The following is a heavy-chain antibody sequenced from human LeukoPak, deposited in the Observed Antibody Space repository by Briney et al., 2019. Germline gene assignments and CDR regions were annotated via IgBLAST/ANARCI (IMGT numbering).Heavy chain of an antibody. CDR2: IYYSGTT. CDR3: ARIPTGDTFDI. D-gene: IGHD4-17*01. Sequence: PSQTLSLTCTVSGGSISSGDYYWSWVRQPPGKGLEWIGYIYYSGTTYYNPSLESRITISVDTSKNQFSLNLSSVTAADTAVYYCARIPTGDTFDIWGQGTMVTVSS. CDR1: GGSISSGDYY. J-gene: IGHJ3*02. V-gene: IGHV4-30-4*01.